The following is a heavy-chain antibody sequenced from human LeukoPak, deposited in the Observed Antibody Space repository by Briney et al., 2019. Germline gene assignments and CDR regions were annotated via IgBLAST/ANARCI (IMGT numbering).Heavy chain of an antibody. Sequence: GSLRLSCAASGFTFRSYWMHWVRQAPGKGLVWTSRVNTDGSSTDYADSVKGRFTISRDNAKNSLSLQMNSLRAEDTAVYYCARVNPQRPDCGSTSCFVDAFDIWGQGTMVTVSS. J-gene: IGHJ3*02. CDR3: ARVNPQRPDCGSTSCFVDAFDI. D-gene: IGHD2-2*01. CDR2: VNTDGSST. V-gene: IGHV3-74*01. CDR1: GFTFRSYW.